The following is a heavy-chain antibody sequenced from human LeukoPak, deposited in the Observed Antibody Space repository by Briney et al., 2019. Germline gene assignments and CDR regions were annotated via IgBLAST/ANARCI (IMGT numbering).Heavy chain of an antibody. D-gene: IGHD5-18*01. CDR2: ISSSSSYI. CDR1: GFTFSSYS. Sequence: PGGSLRLSCAASGFTFSSYSMNWVRQAPGNGLEWVSSISSSSSYIYYADSVKGRFTISRDNAKNSLYLQMNSRRAEDTAVYYCARALQPYSYGALTLLGFDHWGQGTLVTVSS. J-gene: IGHJ4*02. CDR3: ARALQPYSYGALTLLGFDH. V-gene: IGHV3-21*01.